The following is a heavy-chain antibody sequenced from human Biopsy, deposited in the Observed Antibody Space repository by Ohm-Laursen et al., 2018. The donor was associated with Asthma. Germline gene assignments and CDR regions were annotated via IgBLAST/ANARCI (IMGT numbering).Heavy chain of an antibody. D-gene: IGHD1-26*01. V-gene: IGHV3-30*18. Sequence: SLRLSCAASGFTFSNYGMHWVRQAPGKGLDWVAVISFAGSNKNYTDSVKGRFTISRDNSRNTLHLQMNSLRAEDTAVYYCAKDVFPGWELRRGPDYWGQGTLVTVSS. CDR1: GFTFSNYG. CDR3: AKDVFPGWELRRGPDY. CDR2: ISFAGSNK. J-gene: IGHJ4*02.